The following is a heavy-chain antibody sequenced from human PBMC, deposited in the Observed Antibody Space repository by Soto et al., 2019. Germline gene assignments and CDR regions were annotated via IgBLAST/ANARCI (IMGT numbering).Heavy chain of an antibody. CDR1: GYTFTSYA. J-gene: IGHJ3*02. CDR3: ARGGAAYNWNYSGYAFYI. Sequence: ASVKVSCKASGYTFTSYAMHWVCQAPGQRLEWMGWINAGNGNTKYSQKFQGRVTITRDTSASTAYMELSSLRSEDTAVYYCARGGAAYNWNYSGYAFYIWSQGTMVTVSS. CDR2: INAGNGNT. D-gene: IGHD1-7*01. V-gene: IGHV1-3*01.